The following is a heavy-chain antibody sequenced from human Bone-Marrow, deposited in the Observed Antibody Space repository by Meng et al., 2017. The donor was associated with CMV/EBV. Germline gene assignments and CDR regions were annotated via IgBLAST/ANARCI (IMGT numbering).Heavy chain of an antibody. V-gene: IGHV3-30*02. CDR2: IRYDGSNK. J-gene: IGHJ4*02. Sequence: LSLTCAASGFTFSSYGMHWVRQAPGKGLEWVAFIRYDGSNKYYADSVKGRFTISRDNSKNTLYLQMNSLRAEDTAVYYCAILAGTPQDFDYWGQGTLVTVSS. D-gene: IGHD6-13*01. CDR3: AILAGTPQDFDY. CDR1: GFTFSSYG.